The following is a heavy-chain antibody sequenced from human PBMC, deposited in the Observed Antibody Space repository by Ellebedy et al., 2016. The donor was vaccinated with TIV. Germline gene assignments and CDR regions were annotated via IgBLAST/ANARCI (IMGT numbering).Heavy chain of an antibody. V-gene: IGHV3-30*12. J-gene: IGHJ4*02. CDR1: GFTFSSYG. D-gene: IGHD3-9*01. CDR2: ISYDGSNK. CDR3: ARCSDWFVDY. Sequence: GGSLRLXXAASGFTFSSYGMHWVRQAPGKGLEWVAVISYDGSNKYYADSVKGRFTISRDNAKNSLYLQMNSLRAEDTAVYYCARCSDWFVDYWGQGTLVTVSS.